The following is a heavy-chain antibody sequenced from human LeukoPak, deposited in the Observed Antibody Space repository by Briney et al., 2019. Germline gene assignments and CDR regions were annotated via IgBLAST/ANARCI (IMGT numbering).Heavy chain of an antibody. J-gene: IGHJ4*02. CDR2: IYSGVRT. Sequence: GGSLRLSCPASGSTVSSNYTSCVRHAPGKGLEWVSVIYSGVRTYYADSVKGRFPISRDNSKNTLYLQMNSLRAEDTAVYYCARGVVRGVPDYWGQGTLVTVSS. V-gene: IGHV3-53*01. D-gene: IGHD3-10*01. CDR1: GSTVSSNY. CDR3: ARGVVRGVPDY.